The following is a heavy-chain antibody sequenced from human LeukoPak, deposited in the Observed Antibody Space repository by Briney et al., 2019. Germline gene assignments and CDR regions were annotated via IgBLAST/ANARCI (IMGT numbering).Heavy chain of an antibody. CDR1: GFTFSSYG. D-gene: IGHD5-12*01. CDR2: ISGSGGST. J-gene: IGHJ6*03. CDR3: AKGGYSGYDSPPSYYYYMDV. Sequence: PGGSLRLSCAASGFTFSSYGMSWVRQAPGKGLEWVSAISGSGGSTYYADSVKGRFTISRDNSKNTLYLQMNSLRAEDTAVYYCAKGGYSGYDSPPSYYYYMDVWGKGTTVTISS. V-gene: IGHV3-23*01.